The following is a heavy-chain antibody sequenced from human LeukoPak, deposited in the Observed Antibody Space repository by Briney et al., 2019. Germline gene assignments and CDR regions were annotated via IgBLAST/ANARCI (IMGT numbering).Heavy chain of an antibody. V-gene: IGHV3-7*01. J-gene: IGHJ4*02. Sequence: GGSLRLSCAASGFTFTTYWINWVRQAPGKGLEWVAVINQDGSEKYYVDSVKGRFTISRGNAKNTVYLQMNGLRAEDTTVYYCATVSEYWGQGTLVTVSS. D-gene: IGHD1-1*01. CDR2: INQDGSEK. CDR3: ATVSEY. CDR1: GFTFTTYW.